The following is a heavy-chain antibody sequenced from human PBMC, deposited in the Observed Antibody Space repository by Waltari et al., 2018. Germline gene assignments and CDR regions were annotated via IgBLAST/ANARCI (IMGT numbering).Heavy chain of an antibody. CDR2: ISAYNSKT. D-gene: IGHD3-22*01. J-gene: IGHJ4*02. V-gene: IGHV1-18*01. Sequence: HVQLLQSGAEVKKPGASVKVSCKASGYPFTSYGIIWVGQATGKGREWMGWISAYNSKTNLAQKVHDRVTMTTDTPTSTAYMELRSLRSDDTAVYYCAVNLYYYDSSNWDSSATAYDYWGQGTLVTVSS. CDR3: AVNLYYYDSSNWDSSATAYDY. CDR1: GYPFTSYG.